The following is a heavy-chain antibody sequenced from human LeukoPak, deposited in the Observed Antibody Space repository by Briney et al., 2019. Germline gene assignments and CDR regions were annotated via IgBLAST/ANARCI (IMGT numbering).Heavy chain of an antibody. Sequence: ASVKVSCKASGYTFSNYGLTWVRQAPGQGLEWMGWISAYNGNTNYAQKLQGRVTMTTDTSTSTAYMELRSLRSDDTAVYYCARTRWSSGWRLLLDYWGQGTLVTVSS. D-gene: IGHD6-19*01. CDR1: GYTFSNYG. CDR2: ISAYNGNT. V-gene: IGHV1-18*01. CDR3: ARTRWSSGWRLLLDY. J-gene: IGHJ4*02.